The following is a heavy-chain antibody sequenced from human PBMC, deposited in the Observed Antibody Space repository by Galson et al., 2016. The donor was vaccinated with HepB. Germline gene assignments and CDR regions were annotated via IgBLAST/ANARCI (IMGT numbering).Heavy chain of an antibody. CDR1: GFSISTYT. V-gene: IGHV3-21*01. D-gene: IGHD3-3*01. CDR3: ARDRSRFSSGYYTGARDVFAI. Sequence: SLRLSCAASGFSISTYTMNWVRQAPGKGLEWISYISSSSAYVDYADSVKGRFTISRENAKNSLYLQMNSLRAEDTGVYYCARDRSRFSSGYYTGARDVFAIWGQGTVVTVSS. J-gene: IGHJ3*02. CDR2: ISSSSAYV.